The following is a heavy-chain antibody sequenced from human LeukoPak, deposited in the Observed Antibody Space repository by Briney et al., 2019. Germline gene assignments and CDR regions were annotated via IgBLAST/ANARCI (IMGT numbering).Heavy chain of an antibody. Sequence: SETLSLTCTVSGGSISSSSYYWGWIRQPPGKGLEWIGSIYYSGSTYYNPSLKSRVTISVDTSKNQFSLKLSSVTAADTAVYYCARRGLLWFGESYHDAFDIWGQGTMVTVSS. V-gene: IGHV4-39*07. J-gene: IGHJ3*02. D-gene: IGHD3-10*01. CDR1: GGSISSSSYY. CDR2: IYYSGST. CDR3: ARRGLLWFGESYHDAFDI.